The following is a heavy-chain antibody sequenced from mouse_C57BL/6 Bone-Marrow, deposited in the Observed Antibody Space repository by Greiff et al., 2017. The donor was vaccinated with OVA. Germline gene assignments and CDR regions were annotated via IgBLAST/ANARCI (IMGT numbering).Heavy chain of an antibody. J-gene: IGHJ3*01. CDR2: IYPGNSDT. Sequence: VQLQQSGTVLARPGASVKMSCKTSGYTFTSYWMHWVKQRPGQGLEWIGAIYPGNSDTSYNQKFKGKAKLTAVTSASTPYMELSSLTNEDSAVYYCTRSYGSSPWFAYWGQGTLVTVSA. CDR3: TRSYGSSPWFAY. D-gene: IGHD1-1*01. CDR1: GYTFTSYW. V-gene: IGHV1-5*01.